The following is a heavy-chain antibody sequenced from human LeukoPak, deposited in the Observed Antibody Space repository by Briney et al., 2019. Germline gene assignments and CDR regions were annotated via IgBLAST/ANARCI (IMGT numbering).Heavy chain of an antibody. CDR1: GDSTSSYY. J-gene: IGHJ6*02. Sequence: SETLCLTCAVSGDSTSSYYWSWIRQPPGKRLEWVWYIYYTGGTNYNSSLKSRVSTSVDTTKNHFSLNLSSVTAADTAVYYCVRSGPYWNYYGMDVWGQGTTVTASS. CDR2: IYYTGGT. CDR3: VRSGPYWNYYGMDV. V-gene: IGHV4-59*01. D-gene: IGHD2-8*02.